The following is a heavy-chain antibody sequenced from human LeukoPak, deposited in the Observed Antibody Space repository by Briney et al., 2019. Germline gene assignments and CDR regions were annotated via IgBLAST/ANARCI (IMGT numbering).Heavy chain of an antibody. J-gene: IGHJ6*04. CDR3: ARVSSSWSYGMDV. D-gene: IGHD6-13*01. V-gene: IGHV4-59*01. Sequence: SEILSLTCTVSGGSISSYYWSWIRQPPGKGLEWIGYIYYSGSTNYNPSLKSRVTISVDTSKNQFSLKLSSVTAADTAVYYCARVSSSWSYGMDVWGKGTTVTVSS. CDR1: GGSISSYY. CDR2: IYYSGST.